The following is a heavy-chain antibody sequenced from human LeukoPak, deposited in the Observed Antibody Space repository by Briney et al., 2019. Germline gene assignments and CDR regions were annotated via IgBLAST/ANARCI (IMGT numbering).Heavy chain of an antibody. J-gene: IGHJ4*02. CDR1: GVDLSDYY. CDR3: ALRRDYFDY. Sequence: PGGSLRLSCVVSGVDLSDYYMSWIRQAPGKGLEWISYISSSGGNIYFADSVKGRFTMSRDNARGSLDLQMNSLTADDTAIYYCALRRDYFDYWGQGTLVTVSS. V-gene: IGHV3-11*01. CDR2: ISSSGGNI.